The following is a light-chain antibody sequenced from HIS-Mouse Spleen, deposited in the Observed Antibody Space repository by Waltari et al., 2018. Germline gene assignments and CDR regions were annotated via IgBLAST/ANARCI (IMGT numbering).Light chain of an antibody. CDR1: ALPKKY. CDR2: EDR. V-gene: IGLV3-10*01. CDR3: YSTDSSGNHRV. Sequence: SYDLTQPPPVSVSPGQPARIPCPGDALPKKYAYCDPQKSGQAPVLVIYEDRNRPSGIPARFSGSSSGPMATVTISGAQVKDEAGYYCYSTDSSGNHRVVGGGTKLTVL. J-gene: IGLJ2*01.